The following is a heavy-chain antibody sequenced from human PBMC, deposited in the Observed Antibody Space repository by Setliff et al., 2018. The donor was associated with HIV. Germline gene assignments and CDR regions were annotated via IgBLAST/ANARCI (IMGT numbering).Heavy chain of an antibody. J-gene: IGHJ4*02. Sequence: ASVKVSCKASGYTFTSYGISWVRQAPGQGLEWMGWISAYNGTANYAQKFQGRVTITADKPTSTAYMELSSLRSEDTAVYYCARVRGYSSGWYYFDYWGQGTLVTVSS. CDR1: GYTFTSYG. D-gene: IGHD6-19*01. CDR2: ISAYNGTA. V-gene: IGHV1-18*01. CDR3: ARVRGYSSGWYYFDY.